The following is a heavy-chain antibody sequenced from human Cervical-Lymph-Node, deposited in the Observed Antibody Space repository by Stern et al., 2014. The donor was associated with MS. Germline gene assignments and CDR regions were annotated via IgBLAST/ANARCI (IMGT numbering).Heavy chain of an antibody. J-gene: IGHJ4*02. CDR1: GFIFSDHY. CDR2: IRNKANSYAT. D-gene: IGHD2-2*01. Sequence: EVQLLESGGGLVQPGGSLRLSCAASGFIFSDHYIDWVRQAPGKGLEWVGRIRNKANSYATHYAASVKGRFTISRDDSKNSMYLQMNSLKSEDTAVYYCTRVILGPSKYHDYWGQGTLVTVSS. CDR3: TRVILGPSKYHDY. V-gene: IGHV3-72*01.